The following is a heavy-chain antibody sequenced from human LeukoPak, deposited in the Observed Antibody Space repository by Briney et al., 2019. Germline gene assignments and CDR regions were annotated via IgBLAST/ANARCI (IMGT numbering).Heavy chain of an antibody. J-gene: IGHJ5*02. D-gene: IGHD3-10*01. CDR1: GGSLSSYY. Sequence: PSETLSLTCTVSGGSLSSYYWSWIRQSPGKGLECIGYIHYTGGTNYNPSLKSRVTISVETSKNQFPLKLKSVTAADTAVYYCARGGYYGSGNDFRFDPWGQGTLVTVSS. CDR2: IHYTGGT. CDR3: ARGGYYGSGNDFRFDP. V-gene: IGHV4-59*01.